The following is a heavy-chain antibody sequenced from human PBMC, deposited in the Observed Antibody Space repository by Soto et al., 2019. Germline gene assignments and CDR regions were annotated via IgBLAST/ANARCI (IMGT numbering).Heavy chain of an antibody. Sequence: EVQLVETGGGLIQPGGSLRLSCAASGFTVSSNYMSWVRQAPGKGLEWVSVIYSGGSTYYADSVKGRFTISRDNSKNTLYLQMNSLRAEDTAVYYCARDPESSFTDACDIWGQGTMVTVSS. CDR2: IYSGGST. J-gene: IGHJ3*02. D-gene: IGHD1-26*01. CDR3: ARDPESSFTDACDI. CDR1: GFTVSSNY. V-gene: IGHV3-53*02.